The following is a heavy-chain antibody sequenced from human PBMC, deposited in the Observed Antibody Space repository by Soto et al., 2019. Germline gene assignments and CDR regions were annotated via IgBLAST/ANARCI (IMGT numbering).Heavy chain of an antibody. J-gene: IGHJ4*02. CDR1: GFTFSSFG. V-gene: IGHV3-23*01. Sequence: LRLSCTASGFTFSSFGMTWVRQAPGKGLEWVSTVNGGGDSTHYADSVKGRFSIFRDNSKNTVYLQMNSLRAEDSAIYYCVKDVGYGFILYDFWGQGTLVTVSS. CDR2: VNGGGDST. CDR3: VKDVGYGFILYDF. D-gene: IGHD3-16*01.